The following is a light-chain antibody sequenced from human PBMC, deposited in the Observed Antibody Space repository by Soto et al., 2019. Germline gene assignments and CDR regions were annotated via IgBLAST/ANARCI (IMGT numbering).Light chain of an antibody. CDR1: QGIIDY. CDR2: AAS. J-gene: IGKJ1*01. CDR3: QKYDTAPQT. Sequence: DIQMTQSPSSLSASVGDTVTITCRASQGIIDYLAWYQQRPGKVPKLLIYAASTLQTGVPSRFSGSGAGTDFALTSSSLQPEEVATYYCQKYDTAPQTFGQGTRVEIK. V-gene: IGKV1-27*01.